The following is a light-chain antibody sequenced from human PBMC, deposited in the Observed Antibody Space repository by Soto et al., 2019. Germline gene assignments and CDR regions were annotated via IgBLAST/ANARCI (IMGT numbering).Light chain of an antibody. CDR1: SSDVGGYNY. CDR3: SSYTSSSTRV. J-gene: IGLJ2*01. V-gene: IGLV2-14*01. CDR2: DVS. Sequence: QSALTQPASVSGSPGQSITISCTGTSSDVGGYNYVSWYQQHPGKAPKLMIYDVSNRPSGVSNRFSGSKSGNTASLTISGLQAEDEADYYCSSYTSSSTRVFGRGTKLNVL.